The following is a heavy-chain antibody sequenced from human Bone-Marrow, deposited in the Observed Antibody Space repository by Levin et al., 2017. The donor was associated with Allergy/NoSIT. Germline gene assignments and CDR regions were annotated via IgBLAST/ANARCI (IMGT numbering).Heavy chain of an antibody. V-gene: IGHV3-9*01. Sequence: QTGESLKISCEASGFIFKDFAMHWVRQVPGKGLEWVSGIMWDSSRMDYADSVKGRFIISRDNAKKSLYLEMNGLRVDDTALYYCVKDRTSVDNWNYGGPIESWGQGTLVTVSS. CDR2: IMWDSSRM. CDR1: GFIFKDFA. J-gene: IGHJ4*02. CDR3: VKDRTSVDNWNYGGPIES. D-gene: IGHD1-7*01.